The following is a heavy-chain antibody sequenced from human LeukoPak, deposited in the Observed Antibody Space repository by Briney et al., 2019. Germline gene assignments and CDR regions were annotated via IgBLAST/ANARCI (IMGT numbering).Heavy chain of an antibody. V-gene: IGHV3-23*01. Sequence: GGSLRLPCAASGFTFSSYAMTWVRQAPGKGLEWVSAISGSGGSTYYADSVKGRFTISRDNSKSTLHLQMNGLRTEDTAVYYCAKGSSSWYNLDYWGQGTLVTISS. CDR3: AKGSSSWYNLDY. CDR2: ISGSGGST. CDR1: GFTFSSYA. J-gene: IGHJ4*02. D-gene: IGHD6-13*01.